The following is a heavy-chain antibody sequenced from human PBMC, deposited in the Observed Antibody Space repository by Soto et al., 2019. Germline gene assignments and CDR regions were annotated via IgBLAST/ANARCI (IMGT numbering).Heavy chain of an antibody. D-gene: IGHD6-25*01. CDR3: ARDFNSGSPRTYYYGMDV. CDR1: QFSFSSYW. V-gene: IGHV3-74*01. Sequence: PGGSLRLSCAASQFSFSSYWMHWVRQVPGKGPAWVSRINHDGSKTEYADSVKGRFTISRDNSKNTLYLQMNSLRAEDTAVYYCARDFNSGSPRTYYYGMDVWGQGTTVTVSS. J-gene: IGHJ6*02. CDR2: INHDGSKT.